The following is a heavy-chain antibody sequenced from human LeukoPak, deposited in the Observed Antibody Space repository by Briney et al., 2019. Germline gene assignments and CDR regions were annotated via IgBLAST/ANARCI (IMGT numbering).Heavy chain of an antibody. CDR1: GYTFTSYY. CDR3: ARVAMVRGVPDAFDL. J-gene: IGHJ3*01. V-gene: IGHV1-2*02. D-gene: IGHD3-10*01. Sequence: ASVKVSCKASGYTFTSYYMHWVRQAPGQRLEWMGWINPNSGGTNSAQKFQGKITMTRDTPISTAYMELSRLRSDDTAVYYCARVAMVRGVPDAFDLWGQGTMVTVSS. CDR2: INPNSGGT.